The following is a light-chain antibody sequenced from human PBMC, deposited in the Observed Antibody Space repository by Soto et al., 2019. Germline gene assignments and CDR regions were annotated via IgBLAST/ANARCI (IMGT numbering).Light chain of an antibody. CDR2: DVR. Sequence: QSALTQPASVSGSPGQSITISCTGTSSDVGYYNYVSWYQQHPGKAPKLMIYDVRYRPSGVSDRFSGSKSGNTASLTLSGLQAEDEADYYCSSYTSSSTLVFGTGNKLTVL. J-gene: IGLJ1*01. V-gene: IGLV2-14*03. CDR3: SSYTSSSTLV. CDR1: SSDVGYYNY.